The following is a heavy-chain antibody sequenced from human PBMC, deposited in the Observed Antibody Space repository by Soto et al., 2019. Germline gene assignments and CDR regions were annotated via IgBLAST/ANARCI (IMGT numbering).Heavy chain of an antibody. CDR1: GFTFSSYA. Sequence: PGGSLRLSCAASGFTFSSYAMSWVRQAPGKGLGWVSAISGSGGSTYYADSVKGRFTISRDNSKNTLYLQMNSLRAEDTAVYYCAKGGQLWLGVYYFDYWGQGTLVTVSS. D-gene: IGHD5-18*01. J-gene: IGHJ4*02. CDR2: ISGSGGST. V-gene: IGHV3-23*01. CDR3: AKGGQLWLGVYYFDY.